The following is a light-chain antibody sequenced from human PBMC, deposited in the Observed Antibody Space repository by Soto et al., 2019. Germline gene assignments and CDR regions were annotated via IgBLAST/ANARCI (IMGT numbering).Light chain of an antibody. V-gene: IGKV3-11*01. CDR1: QSVSSY. CDR2: DAS. J-gene: IGKJ3*01. Sequence: EIVLTQSPATLSLSPGERATLSCRASQSVSSYLAWYQQKPGQAPRLLIYDASNRATGIPARFSGSGSGTDFTLTISLLAPEDFAFYYCQQRSNSFTFGPGTKVEIK. CDR3: QQRSNSFT.